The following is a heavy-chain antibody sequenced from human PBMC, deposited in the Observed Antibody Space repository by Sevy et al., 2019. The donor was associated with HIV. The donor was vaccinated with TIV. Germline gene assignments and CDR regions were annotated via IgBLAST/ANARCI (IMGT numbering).Heavy chain of an antibody. CDR1: GYTFTSYY. J-gene: IGHJ4*02. V-gene: IGHV1-24*01. CDR2: FDPEDGET. D-gene: IGHD3-22*01. CDR3: ATTKDYYESSGSPFDY. Sequence: ASVKVSCKASGYTFTSYYMHWVRQAPGKGLEWMGSFDPEDGETIYAQKFQGRLTMTEDTSTDTAYMDLSSLRSEDTAVYFCATTKDYYESSGSPFDYWGQGTVVTVSS.